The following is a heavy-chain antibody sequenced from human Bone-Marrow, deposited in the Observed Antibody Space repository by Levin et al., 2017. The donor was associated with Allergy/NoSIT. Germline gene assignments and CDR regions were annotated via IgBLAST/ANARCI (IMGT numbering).Heavy chain of an antibody. CDR1: GGSISNTNW. J-gene: IGHJ4*02. D-gene: IGHD1-14*01. CDR3: ARDLRTRGGY. Sequence: SETLSLTCAVSGGSISNTNWWNWVRQPPGKGLEWIGEIYHTGTTNYNPSLKSRVTISVDKSKNQFSLRLNSVTAADTAVYYCARDLRTRGGYWGQGTLVTVSS. CDR2: IYHTGTT. V-gene: IGHV4-4*02.